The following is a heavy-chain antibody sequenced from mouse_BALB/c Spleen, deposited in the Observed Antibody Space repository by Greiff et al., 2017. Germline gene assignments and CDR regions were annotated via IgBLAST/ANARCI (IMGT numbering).Heavy chain of an antibody. CDR3: ARHGYDWYFDV. CDR1: GFTFSSYG. D-gene: IGHD2-2*01. Sequence: EVQLQESGGDLVKPGGSLKLSCAASGFTFSSYGMSWVRQTPDKRLEWVATISSGGSYTYYPDSVKGRFTISRDNAKNTLYLRMSSLKSEDTAMYYCARHGYDWYFDVWGAGTTVTVSS. CDR2: ISSGGSYT. V-gene: IGHV5-6*01. J-gene: IGHJ1*01.